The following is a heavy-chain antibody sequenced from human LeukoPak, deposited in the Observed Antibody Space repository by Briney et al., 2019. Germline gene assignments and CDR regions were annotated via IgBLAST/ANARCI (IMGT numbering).Heavy chain of an antibody. V-gene: IGHV3-23*01. CDR3: AKDGPWYSSSWNNYYGMDV. D-gene: IGHD6-13*01. Sequence: PGGSLRLSCAASGFTFSSYAMSWARQAPGKGLEWVSAISGSGGSTYYADSVKGRFTISRDNSKNTLYLQMNSLRAEDTAVYYCAKDGPWYSSSWNNYYGMDVWGQGTTVTVSS. CDR1: GFTFSSYA. J-gene: IGHJ6*02. CDR2: ISGSGGST.